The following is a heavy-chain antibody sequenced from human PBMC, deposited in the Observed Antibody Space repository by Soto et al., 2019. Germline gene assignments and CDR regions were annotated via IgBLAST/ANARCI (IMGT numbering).Heavy chain of an antibody. V-gene: IGHV4-39*01. CDR3: ARWPYCSGGSCYSLNWFDP. CDR2: IYYSGST. Sequence: QLQLQESGPGLVKPSETLSLTCTVSGGSISSSSYYWGWIRQPPGKGLEWIGSIYYSGSTYYNPSLMCRVTIAAATSKNQFSMKLGSVYAADTAVNYCARWPYCSGGSCYSLNWFDPWGQGTLVTVSS. D-gene: IGHD2-15*01. J-gene: IGHJ5*02. CDR1: GGSISSSSYY.